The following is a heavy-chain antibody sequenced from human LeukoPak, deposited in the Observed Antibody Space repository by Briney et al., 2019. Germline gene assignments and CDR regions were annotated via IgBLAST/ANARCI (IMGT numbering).Heavy chain of an antibody. D-gene: IGHD2-2*01. V-gene: IGHV1-2*02. CDR3: ARDHQPAAMHVPFDP. Sequence: ASVKVSCKASGYTFTGYYMHWVRQAPGQGLEWMGWINPNSGGTNKAQKFQGRVTITRDTSISTAYMELSRLRSDDTAVYYCARDHQPAAMHVPFDPWGQGTLVTVSS. J-gene: IGHJ5*02. CDR1: GYTFTGYY. CDR2: INPNSGGT.